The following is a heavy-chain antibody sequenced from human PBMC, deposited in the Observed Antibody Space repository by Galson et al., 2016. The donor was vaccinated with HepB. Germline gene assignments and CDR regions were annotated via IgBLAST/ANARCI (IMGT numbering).Heavy chain of an antibody. D-gene: IGHD6-19*01. Sequence: SLRLSCAASGLTFSSYAMSWVRQAPGKGLEWVSSISSRAGRTYYTDSVKGRFTVSRDNSKNTLYVQMNTLRAEDTAVYYCAKGFRPYRSGWERLFVHSYHYYGMDVWGQGTTVTVSS. CDR2: ISSRAGRT. CDR1: GLTFSSYA. CDR3: AKGFRPYRSGWERLFVHSYHYYGMDV. V-gene: IGHV3-23*01. J-gene: IGHJ6*02.